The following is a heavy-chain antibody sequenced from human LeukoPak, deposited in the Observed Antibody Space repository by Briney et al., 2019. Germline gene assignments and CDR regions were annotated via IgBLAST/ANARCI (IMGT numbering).Heavy chain of an antibody. V-gene: IGHV1-24*01. CDR3: VRDRYYYDSSGAYFDL. J-gene: IGHJ2*01. CDR1: GYTLTELS. D-gene: IGHD3-22*01. CDR2: FDPEDGET. Sequence: ASVKVSCKVSGYTLTELSMHWVRQAPGKGLEWMGGFDPEDGETIYAQKFQGRVTMTRNTSISTAYMELSSLRSEDTAVYYCVRDRYYYDSSGAYFDLWGRGTLVTVSS.